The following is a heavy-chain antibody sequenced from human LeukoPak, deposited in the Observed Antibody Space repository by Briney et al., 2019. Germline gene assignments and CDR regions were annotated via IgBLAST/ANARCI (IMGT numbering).Heavy chain of an antibody. V-gene: IGHV4-34*01. CDR3: ARDWGVGGRPGYMDV. J-gene: IGHJ6*03. D-gene: IGHD6-6*01. Sequence: SETLSLTCAVCGGSFSGYYRSWIRQPPGKGLEWIGEINHSGSTNYNPSLKSRVTISVDTSKNQVSLELSSVTAADTAVYFCARDWGVGGRPGYMDVWGKGTTVTVSS. CDR1: GGSFSGYY. CDR2: INHSGST.